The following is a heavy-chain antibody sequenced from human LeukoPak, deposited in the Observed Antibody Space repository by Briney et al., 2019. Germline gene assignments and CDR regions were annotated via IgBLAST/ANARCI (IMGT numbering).Heavy chain of an antibody. J-gene: IGHJ6*02. CDR2: IYYSGST. CDR1: GGSISSYY. V-gene: IGHV4-59*01. D-gene: IGHD3-10*01. CDR3: ARSVRYYYGSGISSGMDV. Sequence: SETLSLTCTVSGGSISSYYWSWIRQPPGKGLEWIGYIYYSGSTNYNPSLKSRVTMSVDTSKNQFSLKLSSVTAADTAVYYCARSVRYYYGSGISSGMDVWAKGPRSPSP.